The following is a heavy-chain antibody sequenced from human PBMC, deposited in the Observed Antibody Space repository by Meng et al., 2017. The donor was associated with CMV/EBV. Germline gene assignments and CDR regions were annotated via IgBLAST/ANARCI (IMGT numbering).Heavy chain of an antibody. CDR2: INHSGST. CDR1: GGSFSGYY. V-gene: IGHV4-34*01. D-gene: IGHD2-2*02. CDR3: ARGRFVYCSSTSCYTRWNWFDP. Sequence: LRLSCAVYGGSFSGYYWSWIRQPPGKGLEWIGEINHSGSTNYNPSLKSRVTISVDTSKNQFSLKLSSVTAADTAVYYCARGRFVYCSSTSCYTRWNWFDPWGQGTLVTVSS. J-gene: IGHJ5*02.